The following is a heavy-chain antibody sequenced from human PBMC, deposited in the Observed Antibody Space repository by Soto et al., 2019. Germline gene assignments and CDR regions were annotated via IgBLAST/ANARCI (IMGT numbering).Heavy chain of an antibody. CDR3: VKEVYPKTTNSGDAFDL. V-gene: IGHV3-23*01. J-gene: IGHJ3*01. CDR2: IDGSGSRT. D-gene: IGHD2-8*01. Sequence: AQLLASGGGLVQPGGSLRLSCAVSGSTFSSYAMSWVRQAPGKGLEWVSGIDGSGSRTYYVNSVKGRFTISRDTSKNTLFLQMNSLRAEDTAVYYCVKEVYPKTTNSGDAFDLWGQGTMVTVSS. CDR1: GSTFSSYA.